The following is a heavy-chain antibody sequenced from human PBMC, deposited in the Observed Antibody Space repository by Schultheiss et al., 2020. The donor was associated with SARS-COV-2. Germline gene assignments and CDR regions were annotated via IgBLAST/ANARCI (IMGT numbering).Heavy chain of an antibody. Sequence: ASVKVSCKASGYTFTSYDINWVRQATGQGLEWMGWMNPNSGNTGYAQKFQGRVTMTRNTSISTAYMELSSLRSEDMVVYSCVGLRLGELSLYNWFDPWGQGTLVTVSS. V-gene: IGHV1-8*01. D-gene: IGHD3-16*02. J-gene: IGHJ5*02. CDR3: VGLRLGELSLYNWFDP. CDR1: GYTFTSYD. CDR2: MNPNSGNT.